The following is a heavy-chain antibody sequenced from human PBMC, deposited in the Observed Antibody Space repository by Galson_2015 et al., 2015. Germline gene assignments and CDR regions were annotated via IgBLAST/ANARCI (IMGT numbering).Heavy chain of an antibody. D-gene: IGHD3-3*01. J-gene: IGHJ4*02. V-gene: IGHV6-1*01. CDR1: GDSVSSNSVT. CDR2: TYYRSRWYN. CDR3: VRDGSWRFDY. Sequence: CAISGDSVSSNSVTWNWIRQSPSRGLEWLGRTYYRSRWYNESAESVKSRITINSDTSKNQFSLQLNSVTPEDTAVYYCVRDGSWRFDYWGQGTLVTVSP.